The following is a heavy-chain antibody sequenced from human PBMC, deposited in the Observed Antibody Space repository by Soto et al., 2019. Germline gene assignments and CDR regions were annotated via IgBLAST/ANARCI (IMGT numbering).Heavy chain of an antibody. D-gene: IGHD3-10*01. Sequence: EVQLVESGGGLVQPGGSLRLSCAASGFTFSDHYMDWVRQAPGKGLEWVGRIRNRPNSYTTQYAASVKGRFAVLRDDSENLVYLQMNDLKTEDTAVYSCVRDSGRGFYFDYGGKGAQVTVSS. J-gene: IGHJ4*02. CDR1: GFTFSDHY. CDR2: IRNRPNSYTT. CDR3: VRDSGRGFYFDY. V-gene: IGHV3-72*01.